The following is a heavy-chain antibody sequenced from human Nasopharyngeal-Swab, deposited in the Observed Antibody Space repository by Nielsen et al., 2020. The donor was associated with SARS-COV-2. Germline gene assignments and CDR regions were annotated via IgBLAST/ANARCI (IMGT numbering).Heavy chain of an antibody. CDR1: GFTFSSNA. D-gene: IGHD3-9*01. CDR3: AKVSIDWGGYFDY. J-gene: IGHJ4*02. V-gene: IGHV3-30*18. CDR2: ISYDGSDK. Sequence: GGSLRLSCAGSGFTFSSNAMYWVRQAPGKGLEWVAVISYDGSDKYYADSVKGRLTISRDNSKNTLFLQMNSLRTEDTAVYYCAKVSIDWGGYFDYWGQGTLVTVSS.